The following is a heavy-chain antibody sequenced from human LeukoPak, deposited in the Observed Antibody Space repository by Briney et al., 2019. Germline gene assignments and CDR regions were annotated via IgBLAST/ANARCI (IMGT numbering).Heavy chain of an antibody. CDR2: ISSSSSYI. V-gene: IGHV3-21*01. CDR1: GFTFSSYS. D-gene: IGHD3-3*01. CDR3: ARVGLRFLEWSFDY. J-gene: IGHJ4*02. Sequence: GGSLRLSCAASGFTFSSYSMNWVRQAPGKGLEWVSSISSSSSYIYYADSVKGRFTISRDNAKNSLYLQMNSLRAEDTAVYYCARVGLRFLEWSFDYWGQGTLVTVSS.